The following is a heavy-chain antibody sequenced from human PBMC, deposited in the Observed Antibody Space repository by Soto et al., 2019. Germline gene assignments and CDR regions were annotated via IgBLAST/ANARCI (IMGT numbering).Heavy chain of an antibody. CDR2: INAYSGNT. D-gene: IGHD6-13*01. V-gene: IGHV1-18*01. CDR3: ARERDSSSPRDDFRY. CDR1: GYTFTSYG. Sequence: QVQLVQSGAEVKKPGASVKVSCKASGYTFTSYGVSWVRQAPGQGLEWMGWINAYSGNTNYAQKLQGRVTMTTDTSTSTAYMELSSLRSDDTAVYYCARERDSSSPRDDFRYWGQGTLVTVSS. J-gene: IGHJ4*02.